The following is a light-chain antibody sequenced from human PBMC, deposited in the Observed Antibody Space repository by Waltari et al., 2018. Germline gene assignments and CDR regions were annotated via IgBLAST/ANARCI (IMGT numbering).Light chain of an antibody. Sequence: DIVMTQSPDSLAVSLGERATINCKSSQSVLYSSNNKNYLAWHQQKPGQPPKLLIYWASTRESGVPDRFSGSESGTDFTLTISSLQAEDVAVYYCHQYYSTPFTFGPGTKVDIK. CDR2: WAS. J-gene: IGKJ3*01. CDR1: QSVLYSSNNKNY. CDR3: HQYYSTPFT. V-gene: IGKV4-1*01.